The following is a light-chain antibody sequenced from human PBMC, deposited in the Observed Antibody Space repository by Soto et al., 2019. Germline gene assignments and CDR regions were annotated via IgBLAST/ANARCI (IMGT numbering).Light chain of an antibody. CDR1: QSISNF. J-gene: IGKJ1*01. Sequence: DIQMTPSPSSLSASVGDRVTITWRTSQSISNFLSWYQQTPGKAPKVLIYAASSLQSGVPSRFSGSGSGTDFTLTISSLQPEDSANYYCQQSYSTPTFGQGTKVDIK. CDR3: QQSYSTPT. V-gene: IGKV1-39*01. CDR2: AAS.